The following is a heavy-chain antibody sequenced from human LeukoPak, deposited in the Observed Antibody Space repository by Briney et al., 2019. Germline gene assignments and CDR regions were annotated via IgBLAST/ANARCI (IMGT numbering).Heavy chain of an antibody. Sequence: GGSLRLSCAASGFTFSSYEMNWVRQAPGKGLEWVSYISSSSSIKRYADSMRGRFTISRDNAKNSLSLQMNSLRAEDTAVYYCARTDPGWASRDYWGQGTLVTVSS. J-gene: IGHJ4*02. D-gene: IGHD1-26*01. CDR2: ISSSSSIK. CDR3: ARTDPGWASRDY. CDR1: GFTFSSYE. V-gene: IGHV3-48*03.